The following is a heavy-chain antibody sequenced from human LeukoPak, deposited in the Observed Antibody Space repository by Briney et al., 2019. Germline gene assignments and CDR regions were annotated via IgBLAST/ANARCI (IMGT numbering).Heavy chain of an antibody. CDR2: IYSTGST. Sequence: SETLSLTCTVSGGSISSYYRNWIRQSAGKGLEWIGRIYSTGSTNYNPSLKSRVTMSVDTSKNQFSLKLNSVTAADTAVYYCAREGYSDTLDYYANFDHWGQGTLVTVSS. J-gene: IGHJ4*02. V-gene: IGHV4-4*07. CDR3: AREGYSDTLDYYANFDH. D-gene: IGHD3-22*01. CDR1: GGSISSYY.